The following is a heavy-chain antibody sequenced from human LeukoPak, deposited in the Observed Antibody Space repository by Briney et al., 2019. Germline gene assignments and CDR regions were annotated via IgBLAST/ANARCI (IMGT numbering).Heavy chain of an antibody. V-gene: IGHV3-21*01. CDR2: ISSSSSYI. CDR3: ARVHCYDSSGYSH. D-gene: IGHD3-22*01. J-gene: IGHJ4*02. Sequence: SGGSLRLSCAASGFTFSDYSMHWVRQAPGKGLEWVSSISSSSSYIYYADSVKGRFIISRDNAKNSLYLQMNSLRAEDTAVYYCARVHCYDSSGYSHWGQGTLVTVSS. CDR1: GFTFSDYS.